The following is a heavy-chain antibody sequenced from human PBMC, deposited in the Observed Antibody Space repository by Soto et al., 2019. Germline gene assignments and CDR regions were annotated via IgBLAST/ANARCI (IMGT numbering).Heavy chain of an antibody. V-gene: IGHV4-34*01. J-gene: IGHJ3*02. CDR1: GGSFSGYY. CDR3: ASQYSGSYPDAFDI. D-gene: IGHD1-26*01. CDR2: INHSGST. Sequence: SETLSLTCAVYGGSFSGYYWSWIRQPPGKGLEWIGEINHSGSTNYNPSLKSRVTISVDTSKNQFSLKLSSVTAADTAVYYCASQYSGSYPDAFDIWGQGTMVTVSS.